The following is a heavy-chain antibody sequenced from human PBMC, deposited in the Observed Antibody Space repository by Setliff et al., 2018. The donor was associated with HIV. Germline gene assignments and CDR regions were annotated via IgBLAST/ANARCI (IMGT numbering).Heavy chain of an antibody. V-gene: IGHV4-34*01. Sequence: TSETLSLTCTVYGGSFSNYYTNWIRQPPGKGLEWIGELSPSGTTRSNPSLQSRVTISLDTSNNQFSLKLTSVTAADTAIYYCARGGPTVAYGVDVWGQGTTVTVSS. J-gene: IGHJ6*02. CDR3: ARGGPTVAYGVDV. CDR2: LSPSGTT. D-gene: IGHD4-17*01. CDR1: GGSFSNYY.